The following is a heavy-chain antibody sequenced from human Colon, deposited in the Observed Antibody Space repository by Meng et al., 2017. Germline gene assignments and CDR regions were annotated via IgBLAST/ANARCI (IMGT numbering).Heavy chain of an antibody. V-gene: IGHV3-11*01. D-gene: IGHD3-3*01. Sequence: ISCAASGFTFSDYYMSWIRQAPGKGLEWVSYISSSGSTIYYADSVKGRFTISRDNAKNSLYLQMNSLRAEDTAVYYCARRDNTIFGVAPFDPWGQGTLVTVSS. CDR2: ISSSGSTI. CDR3: ARRDNTIFGVAPFDP. CDR1: GFTFSDYY. J-gene: IGHJ5*02.